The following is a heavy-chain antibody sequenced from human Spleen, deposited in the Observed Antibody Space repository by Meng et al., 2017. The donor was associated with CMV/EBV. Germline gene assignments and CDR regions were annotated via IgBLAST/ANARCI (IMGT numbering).Heavy chain of an antibody. J-gene: IGHJ4*02. CDR3: AGAGVGAASAFDY. Sequence: ASVKVSCKASGYTFTGYYMHWLRQAPGQGLEWMGWVNPNSGGTNYAQNFQGRVTMTRDTSINTGYMELSSMRSDDTAVYYCAGAGVGAASAFDYWGQGTLVTVSS. V-gene: IGHV1-2*02. CDR2: VNPNSGGT. D-gene: IGHD2-15*01. CDR1: GYTFTGYY.